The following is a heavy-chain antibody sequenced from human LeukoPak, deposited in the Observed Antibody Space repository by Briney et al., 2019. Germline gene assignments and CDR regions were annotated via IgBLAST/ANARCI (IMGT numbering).Heavy chain of an antibody. Sequence: SETLSLTCAVSGGSISSSNWWSWVRQPPGKGLEWIGEIYRSGSTNYNPSLKSRVTISVDTSKNQFSLKLSSVTAADTAVYYCARRQGIAAAGWNYWGQGTLVTVSS. CDR2: IYRSGST. CDR3: ARRQGIAAAGWNY. V-gene: IGHV4-4*02. CDR1: GGSISSSNW. J-gene: IGHJ4*02. D-gene: IGHD6-13*01.